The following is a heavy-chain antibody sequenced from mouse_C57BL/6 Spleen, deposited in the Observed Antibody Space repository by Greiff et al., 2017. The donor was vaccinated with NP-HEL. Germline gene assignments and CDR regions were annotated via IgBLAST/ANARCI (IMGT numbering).Heavy chain of an antibody. J-gene: IGHJ2*01. V-gene: IGHV1-42*01. CDR2: INPSTGGT. CDR3: ARKEGTY. CDR1: GYSFTGYY. Sequence: VHVKQSGPELVKPGASVKISCKASGYSFTGYYMNWVKQSPEKSLEWIGEINPSTGGTTYNQKFKAKATLTVDKSSSTAYMQLKSLTSEDSAVYYCARKEGTYWGQGTTLTVSS. D-gene: IGHD3-3*01.